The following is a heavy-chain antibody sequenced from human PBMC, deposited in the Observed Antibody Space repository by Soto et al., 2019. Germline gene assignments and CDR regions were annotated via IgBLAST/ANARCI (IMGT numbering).Heavy chain of an antibody. CDR1: GFTFSSYA. CDR2: ISYDGSNK. V-gene: IGHV3-30-3*01. Sequence: GGSLRLSCAASGFTFSSYAMHWVRQAPGKGLEWVAVISYDGSNKYYADSVKGRFTISRDNSKNTLYLQMNSLRAEDTAVYYCARGEDYWGQGTLVTVSS. J-gene: IGHJ4*02. CDR3: ARGEDY.